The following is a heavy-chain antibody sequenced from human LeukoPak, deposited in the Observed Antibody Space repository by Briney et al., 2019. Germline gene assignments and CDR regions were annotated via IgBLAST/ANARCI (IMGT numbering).Heavy chain of an antibody. V-gene: IGHV3-11*06. J-gene: IGHJ4*02. CDR2: ISSSSSYT. CDR1: GFTFSDYY. CDR3: ARDLLSGDCLDY. Sequence: GGSLRLSCAASGFTFSDYYMSWIRQAPGKGLEWVSYISSSSSYTNYADSVKGRFTISRDNAKNSLYLQMNSLRAEDTAVNYCARDLLSGDCLDYWGQGTLVTVSS. D-gene: IGHD2-21*02.